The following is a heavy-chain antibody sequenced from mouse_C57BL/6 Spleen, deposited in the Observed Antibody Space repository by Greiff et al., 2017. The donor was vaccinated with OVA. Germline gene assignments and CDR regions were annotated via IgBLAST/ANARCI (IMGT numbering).Heavy chain of an antibody. CDR1: GFSLTSYG. J-gene: IGHJ1*03. CDR3: ASPYYDYDGGYFDV. D-gene: IGHD2-4*01. CDR2: IWSGGST. V-gene: IGHV2-2*01. Sequence: VKLMESGPGLVQPSQSLSITCTVSGFSLTSYGVHWVRQSPGKGLEWLGVIWSGGSTDYNAAFISRLSISKDNSKSQVFFKMNSLQADDTAIYYCASPYYDYDGGYFDVWGTGTTVTVSS.